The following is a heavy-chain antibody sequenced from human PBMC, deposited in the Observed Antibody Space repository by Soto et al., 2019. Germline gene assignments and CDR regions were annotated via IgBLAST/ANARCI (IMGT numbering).Heavy chain of an antibody. D-gene: IGHD3-16*01. CDR3: AKAAGLGGFGQGY. V-gene: IGHV3-74*01. CDR2: INNDGSST. Sequence: GGSLRLSCAASGFTFSSYWMHWVRQAPGKGLVWVSRINNDGSSTSYADSVKGRFTTSRDNAKNTLHLQMNSLRAEDTAVYYWAKAAGLGGFGQGYGGQGTLVTLP. J-gene: IGHJ4*02. CDR1: GFTFSSYW.